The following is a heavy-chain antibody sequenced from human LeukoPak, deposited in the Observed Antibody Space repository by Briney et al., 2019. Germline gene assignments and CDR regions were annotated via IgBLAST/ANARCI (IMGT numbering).Heavy chain of an antibody. J-gene: IGHJ4*02. D-gene: IGHD3-22*01. Sequence: PGGSLRLSCAASGFTFSNAWMSWVRQAPGKGLEWVSTISASGPYYADAVRGRFTISRDNSRNTLSLQMDSLRAEDTAVYYCAKDHESDGYPCLDHWGLGTLVTVSS. CDR2: ISASGP. CDR3: AKDHESDGYPCLDH. CDR1: GFTFSNAW. V-gene: IGHV3-23*01.